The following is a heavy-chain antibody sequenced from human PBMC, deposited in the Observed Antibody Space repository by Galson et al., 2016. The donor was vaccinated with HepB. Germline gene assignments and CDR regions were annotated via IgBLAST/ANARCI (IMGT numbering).Heavy chain of an antibody. V-gene: IGHV3-11*01. J-gene: IGHJ3*01. CDR2: ISSSSRTI. Sequence: SLRLSCAASGFSFSNYYMSWIRQAPGEALQWISYISSSSRTIYYADSVKGRFTISRDNANNSLFLQTNSLGAEDTALSYCVRDRAYDYGGPRPPADAFDLWGPGAMVIVSS. CDR1: GFSFSNYY. CDR3: VRDRAYDYGGPRPPADAFDL. D-gene: IGHD4-23*01.